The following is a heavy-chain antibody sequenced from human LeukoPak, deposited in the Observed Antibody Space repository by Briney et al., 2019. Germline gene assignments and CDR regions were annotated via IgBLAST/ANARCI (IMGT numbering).Heavy chain of an antibody. CDR3: GKAVAGTVDY. CDR2: IHYDGSNK. CDR1: GFTFSSYD. D-gene: IGHD6-19*01. J-gene: IGHJ4*02. V-gene: IGHV3-30*02. Sequence: GGSLRLSCAASGFTFSSYDMHWVRQAPGKGLEWVAFIHYDGSNKYYADSVKGRFTISRDNSKNTLYLKMNSLRTEDTAVYYCGKAVAGTVDYWGQGILVTVSS.